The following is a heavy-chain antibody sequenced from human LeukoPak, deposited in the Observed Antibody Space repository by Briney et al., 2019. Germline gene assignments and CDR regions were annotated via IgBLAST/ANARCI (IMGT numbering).Heavy chain of an antibody. CDR1: GGTFSNYA. Sequence: SVKVSCKASGGTFSNYAISWVRQAPGQGLEWMGGIIPIFGTSNYAQKFQGRVRITADKSMTTAYMELTSLRSEDTAVYYCARPRFPYYRLSGPDYYYMDVWGKGTTVTVSS. V-gene: IGHV1-69*06. CDR3: ARPRFPYYRLSGPDYYYMDV. CDR2: IIPIFGTS. J-gene: IGHJ6*03. D-gene: IGHD3-10*01.